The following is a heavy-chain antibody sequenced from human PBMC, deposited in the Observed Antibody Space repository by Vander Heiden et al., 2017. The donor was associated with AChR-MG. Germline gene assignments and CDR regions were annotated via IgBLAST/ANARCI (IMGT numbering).Heavy chain of an antibody. CDR2: IYHSGST. J-gene: IGHJ4*02. V-gene: IGHV4-30-2*01. D-gene: IGHD1-1*01. Sequence: QLQLQESGSGLVKPSQTLSLTCAVSGGYSSSVGYSCGWIRQPPGKGLEWIGYIYHSGSTYYNPSLKSRVTISVDRSKNQFSLKLSSVTAADTAVYYCAGEYKIGYWGQGTLVTVSS. CDR1: GGYSSSVGYS. CDR3: AGEYKIGY.